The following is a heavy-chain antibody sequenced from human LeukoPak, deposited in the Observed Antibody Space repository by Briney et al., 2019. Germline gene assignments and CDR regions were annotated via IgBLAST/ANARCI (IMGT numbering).Heavy chain of an antibody. D-gene: IGHD3-16*01. CDR3: ARVRKGRGGPFDP. J-gene: IGHJ5*02. V-gene: IGHV1-2*02. CDR1: GYTFTGYY. Sequence: ASVKVSCKASGYTFTGYYMHWVRQAPGQGLEWMGWINPNSGGTNYAQKFQGRVTMTRDTSISTAYMELGRLRSDDTAVYYCARVRKGRGGPFDPWGQGTLVTVSS. CDR2: INPNSGGT.